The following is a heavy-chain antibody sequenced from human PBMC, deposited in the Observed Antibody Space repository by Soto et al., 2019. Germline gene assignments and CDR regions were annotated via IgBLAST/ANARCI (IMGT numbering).Heavy chain of an antibody. J-gene: IGHJ4*02. Sequence: EVQLLESGGGLVQPGGSLRLSCAASGFTFSSYAMNWVRRAPGKGLEWVSVISGGGGSAYYADSVKGRFTITRDNSKNTLQLQMSRRSAETTVEYYGANGSGGTSSKDPFDNWGQGTLVTVSS. CDR3: ANGSGGTSSKDPFDN. CDR2: ISGGGGSA. CDR1: GFTFSSYA. V-gene: IGHV3-23*01. D-gene: IGHD1-1*01.